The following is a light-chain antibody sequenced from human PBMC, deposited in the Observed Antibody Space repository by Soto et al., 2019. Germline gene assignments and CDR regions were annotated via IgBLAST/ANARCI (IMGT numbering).Light chain of an antibody. V-gene: IGKV3-15*01. J-gene: IGKJ1*01. CDR1: QSVSSK. CDR2: DAS. CDR3: QQYNNWQWT. Sequence: IVMTQSPGTLSVSPGERVTLSCRASQSVSSKLVWYQRKPGQAPRLLIYDASTRATGIPGRFSGSGSGTEFTLTISSLQSEDFAVYYCQQYNNWQWTFGQGTKVEIK.